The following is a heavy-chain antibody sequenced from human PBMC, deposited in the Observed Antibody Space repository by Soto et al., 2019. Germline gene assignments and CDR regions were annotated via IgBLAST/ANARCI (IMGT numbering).Heavy chain of an antibody. Sequence: EVHLVESGGHLVQPGRSLRLSCTASGFTFDNYAMHWVRQAPGKGLEWVSGITWNSGYIGYADSVAGRFTLSRDNAKNSLHLQMNSLRPEDTALYYCVKDSFDYPEYLGMGTFDIWGQGTMVTVSS. CDR2: ITWNSGYI. D-gene: IGHD3-16*01. J-gene: IGHJ3*02. V-gene: IGHV3-9*01. CDR1: GFTFDNYA. CDR3: VKDSFDYPEYLGMGTFDI.